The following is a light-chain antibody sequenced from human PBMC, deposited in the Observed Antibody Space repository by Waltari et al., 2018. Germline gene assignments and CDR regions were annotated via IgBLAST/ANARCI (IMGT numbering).Light chain of an antibody. Sequence: QSVLTQSPSASGTPGQRVAISCSGATSHIGNNYVYWYQQPPGTAPKLLIYRDSQRPSGVPDRFSGSKSGTSASLAISGLRSEDEADYYCVTWDDSLGGYYVFGTGTKVTVL. V-gene: IGLV1-47*01. CDR2: RDS. CDR3: VTWDDSLGGYYV. CDR1: TSHIGNNY. J-gene: IGLJ1*01.